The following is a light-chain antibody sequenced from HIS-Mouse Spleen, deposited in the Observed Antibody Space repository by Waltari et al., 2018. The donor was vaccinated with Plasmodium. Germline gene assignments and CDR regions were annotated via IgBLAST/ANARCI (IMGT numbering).Light chain of an antibody. J-gene: IGLJ2*01. V-gene: IGLV3-1*01. CDR2: QDS. CDR3: QAWDSSTVV. Sequence: SYELTQPPSVSVSPGQTASITCSGDKLGYKYACWYQQKPGQSPGLVIDQDSKRTSGIPEGFSGSNAGNTATLTISETQAMDEADYYCQAWDSSTVVFGGGTKLTVL. CDR1: KLGYKY.